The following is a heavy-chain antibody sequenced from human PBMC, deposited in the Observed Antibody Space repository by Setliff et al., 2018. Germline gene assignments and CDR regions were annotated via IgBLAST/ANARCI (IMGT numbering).Heavy chain of an antibody. D-gene: IGHD3-16*01. J-gene: IGHJ4*02. Sequence: GGSLRLSCAASGFTFSSYGMHWVRQAPGKGLEWVAVISYDGSNKYYADSVKGRFTISRDNSKNTLYLQMNSLRAEDTAVYYCAMGGDGYNQGYFDYWGQGTLVTVSS. CDR3: AMGGDGYNQGYFDY. V-gene: IGHV3-30*03. CDR2: ISYDGSNK. CDR1: GFTFSSYG.